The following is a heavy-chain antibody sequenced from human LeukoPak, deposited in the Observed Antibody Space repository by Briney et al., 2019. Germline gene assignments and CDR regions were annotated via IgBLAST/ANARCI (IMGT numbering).Heavy chain of an antibody. CDR1: GFIFSGYS. CDR2: ISSTSTYI. Sequence: GGSLRLSCAASGFIFSGYSMNWVRHAPGKGLEWVSSISSTSTYIHYADSLKGRFTISRDNARNSLYLQTNSLRVEDTAVYYCARVQRGEMATFDYWGQGTLVTVSS. CDR3: ARVQRGEMATFDY. D-gene: IGHD5-24*01. V-gene: IGHV3-21*01. J-gene: IGHJ4*02.